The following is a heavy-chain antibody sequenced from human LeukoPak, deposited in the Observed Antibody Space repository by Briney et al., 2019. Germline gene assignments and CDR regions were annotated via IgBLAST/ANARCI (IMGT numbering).Heavy chain of an antibody. D-gene: IGHD3-22*01. V-gene: IGHV4-34*01. CDR3: ALMIVVPDAFDI. CDR1: GGSFSGYY. CDR2: INHSGST. Sequence: SETLSLTCAVYGGSFSGYYWGWIRQPPGKGLEWIGEINHSGSTNYNPSLKSRVTISVDTSKNQFSLKLSSVTAADTAVYYCALMIVVPDAFDIWGQGTMVTVSS. J-gene: IGHJ3*02.